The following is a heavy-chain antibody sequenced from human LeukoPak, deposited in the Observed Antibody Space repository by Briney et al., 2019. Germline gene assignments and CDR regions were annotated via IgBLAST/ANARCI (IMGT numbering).Heavy chain of an antibody. CDR1: GGSFSGYY. J-gene: IGHJ4*02. V-gene: IGHV4-34*01. CDR2: INHSGST. CDR3: FTYYFDSSGPKKNY. Sequence: SETLSPTCAVYGGSFSGYYWSWIRQPPGKGLEWIGEINHSGSTNYNPSLKSRVTISVDTSKKQFSLKLSSVTAADTAVYYCFTYYFDSSGPKKNYWGQGTLVTVSS. D-gene: IGHD3-22*01.